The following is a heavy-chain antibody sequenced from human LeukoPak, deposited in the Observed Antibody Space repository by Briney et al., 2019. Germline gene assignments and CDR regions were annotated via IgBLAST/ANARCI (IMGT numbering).Heavy chain of an antibody. J-gene: IGHJ5*02. CDR2: IYWNDDT. V-gene: IGHV2-5*01. CDR3: AHLNYGTQTP. D-gene: IGHD4-17*01. CDR1: GFSLTTSGVG. Sequence: SGPTLVKPTQTLTLTCTFSGFSLTTSGVGVGWIRQPPGKALEWLALIYWNDDTRYSPSLKNRLTIIKDTSKNQVVLTMTNMAPVNKATNCGAHLNYGTQTPWGQGPLVTVSS.